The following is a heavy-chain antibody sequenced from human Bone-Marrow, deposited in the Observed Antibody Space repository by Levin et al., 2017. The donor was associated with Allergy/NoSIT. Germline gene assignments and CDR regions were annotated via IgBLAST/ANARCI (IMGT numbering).Heavy chain of an antibody. Sequence: LSCAVYGGSFSGYYWSWIRQPPGKGLEWIGEINHSGSTNYNPSLKSRVTISVDTSKNQFSLKLSSVTAADTAVYYCARGRYCSSTSCYLKYSSSWYVDYWGQGTLVTVSS. CDR1: GGSFSGYY. V-gene: IGHV4-34*01. CDR2: INHSGST. CDR3: ARGRYCSSTSCYLKYSSSWYVDY. J-gene: IGHJ4*02. D-gene: IGHD2-2*01.